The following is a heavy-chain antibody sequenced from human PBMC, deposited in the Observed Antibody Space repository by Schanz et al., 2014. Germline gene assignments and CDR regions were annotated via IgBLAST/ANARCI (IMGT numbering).Heavy chain of an antibody. J-gene: IGHJ4*02. D-gene: IGHD1-26*01. CDR3: ARDHTAESYYSAGPPIDY. V-gene: IGHV3-23*01. CDR1: GFSLDIFA. Sequence: EVHLLESGGGLVEPGGSLRLSCATSGFSLDIFAVSWVRQAPGKGLEWVSTIGTSGGTNYAESVKGRFTISRDNSKNTLYLQMNSLRAEDTAVYYCARDHTAESYYSAGPPIDYGGQGTLLTVSS. CDR2: IGTSGGT.